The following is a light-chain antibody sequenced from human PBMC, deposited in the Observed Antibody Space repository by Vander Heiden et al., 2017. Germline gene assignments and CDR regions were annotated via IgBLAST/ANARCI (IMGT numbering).Light chain of an antibody. CDR2: NDS. CDR1: ALPKQY. Sequence: SYELTQPPSVSVSPGQTARITCSGDALPKQYAYWYPQQPGPAPVLVIYNDSGRPSGIPERFSGSSSGTTVTLTISGAQAEDEADYYCQSADSSGTIEVFGTGTKVTVL. J-gene: IGLJ1*01. V-gene: IGLV3-25*03. CDR3: QSADSSGTIEV.